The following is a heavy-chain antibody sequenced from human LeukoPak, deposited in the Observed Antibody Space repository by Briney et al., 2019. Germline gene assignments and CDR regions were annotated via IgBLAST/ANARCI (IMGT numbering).Heavy chain of an antibody. CDR1: GFTFSDYY. V-gene: IGHV3-11*01. CDR2: ISPSGDII. D-gene: IGHD6-19*01. J-gene: IGHJ4*02. Sequence: GGSLRLSCAASGFTFSDYYISWIRQAPGKGLEWVSDISPSGDIISYADSVKGRFIISRDYAKESLHLQMNSLRVEDSAVYYCARETVAGTFDYWGQGTQVTVSS. CDR3: ARETVAGTFDY.